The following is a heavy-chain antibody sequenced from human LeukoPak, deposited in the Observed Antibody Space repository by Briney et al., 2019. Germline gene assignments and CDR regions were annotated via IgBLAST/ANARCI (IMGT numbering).Heavy chain of an antibody. V-gene: IGHV4-59*01. Sequence: SETLSLTCTVSGGSISSYYWSWIRQPPGKGLEWIGYIYYSGGTNYNPSLKSRVTISVDTSKNQFSLKLSSVTAADTAVYYCASAERFLEWLPRYWGQGTLVTVSS. CDR3: ASAERFLEWLPRY. CDR1: GGSISSYY. J-gene: IGHJ4*02. D-gene: IGHD3-3*01. CDR2: IYYSGGT.